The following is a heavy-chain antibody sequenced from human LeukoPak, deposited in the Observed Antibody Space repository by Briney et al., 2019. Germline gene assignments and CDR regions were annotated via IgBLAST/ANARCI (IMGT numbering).Heavy chain of an antibody. J-gene: IGHJ4*02. D-gene: IGHD6-19*01. CDR1: GFKFDDYA. Sequence: PGGSLRLSCAASGFKFDDYAMHWVRQPPGKSLEWVSFITWDGTSIYYADSVKGRFSISRDNSKNLLYLQMSSLRPEDTALYYCAKESGYSSGWYREFDYWGQGTLVTVSS. V-gene: IGHV3-43*01. CDR3: AKESGYSSGWYREFDY. CDR2: ITWDGTSI.